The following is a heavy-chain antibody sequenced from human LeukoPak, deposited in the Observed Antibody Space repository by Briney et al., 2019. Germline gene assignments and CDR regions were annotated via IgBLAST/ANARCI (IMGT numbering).Heavy chain of an antibody. CDR2: IKQDGSEK. V-gene: IGHV3-7*05. CDR3: ARSGQVRFWNYFDY. D-gene: IGHD3-10*01. Sequence: PGGSLRLSCEASGFTFNSYWMTWVRQAPGKGLEWVANIKQDGSEKYYVDPVKGRFTISRDNAKNSVFLQMNSLRVEDTAVYYCARSGQVRFWNYFDYWGQGTQVTVSS. J-gene: IGHJ4*02. CDR1: GFTFNSYW.